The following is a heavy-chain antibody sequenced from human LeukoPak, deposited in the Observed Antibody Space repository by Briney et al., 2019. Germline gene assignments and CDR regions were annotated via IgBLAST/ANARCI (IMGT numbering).Heavy chain of an antibody. D-gene: IGHD6-13*01. CDR2: IIPILGIA. V-gene: IGHV1-69*02. CDR1: GYIFTGYY. CDR3: AQQLVGP. J-gene: IGHJ5*02. Sequence: SVKVSCKASGYIFTGYYMHWVRQAPGQGLEWMGRIIPILGIANYAQKFQGRVTITADKSTSTAYMELSSLRSEDTAVYYCAQQLVGPWGQGTLVTVSS.